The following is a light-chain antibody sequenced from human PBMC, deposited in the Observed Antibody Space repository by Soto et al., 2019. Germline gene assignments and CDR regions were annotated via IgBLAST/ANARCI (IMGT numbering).Light chain of an antibody. CDR1: QSVGSDY. V-gene: IGKV3-20*01. J-gene: IGKJ5*01. CDR3: HHYSSWPPYT. Sequence: EIVLTQSPGTLSLSPGERATLSCRASQSVGSDYLAWYQQKPGQAPRLLIYGASTRATGIPARFSGSGSGTELTLTISSLQSEDFAVYYCHHYSSWPPYTFGQGTRLEIK. CDR2: GAS.